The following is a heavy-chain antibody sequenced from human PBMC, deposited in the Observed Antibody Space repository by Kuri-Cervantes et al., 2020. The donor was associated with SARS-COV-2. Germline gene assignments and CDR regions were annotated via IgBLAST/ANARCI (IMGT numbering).Heavy chain of an antibody. CDR2: ISSSSSYT. CDR1: GFTFSDYY. CDR3: ARVLRDRGEYSYGFFGMDV. V-gene: IGHV3-11*06. Sequence: GESLKISCAASGFTFSDYYMSWIRQAPGKGLEWVSYISSSSSYTNYADSVKGRFTISRDNAKNSLYLQMNSLRAEDTAVYYCARVLRDRGEYSYGFFGMDVWGQGTTVTVSS. J-gene: IGHJ6*02. D-gene: IGHD5-18*01.